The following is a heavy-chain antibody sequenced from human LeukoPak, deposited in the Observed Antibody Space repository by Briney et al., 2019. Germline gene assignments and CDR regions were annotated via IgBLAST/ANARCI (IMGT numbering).Heavy chain of an antibody. CDR3: AKAFIGGYEDY. D-gene: IGHD5-12*01. Sequence: GGSLRLSCAASGFTFSSYGMHWVRQAPGKGLEWVAVISYDGSNKYYADSVKGRFTISRDNSKNTLYLQMNSLRAEDTAVYYCAKAFIGGYEDYWGRGTLVTVSS. J-gene: IGHJ4*02. V-gene: IGHV3-30*18. CDR2: ISYDGSNK. CDR1: GFTFSSYG.